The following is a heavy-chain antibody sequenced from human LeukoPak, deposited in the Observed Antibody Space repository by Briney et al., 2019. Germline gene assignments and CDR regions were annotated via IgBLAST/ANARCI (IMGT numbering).Heavy chain of an antibody. CDR2: INYSGST. J-gene: IGHJ3*02. V-gene: IGHV4-59*12. CDR3: ARGGRWSSSSAFDI. CDR1: GGSITNSY. D-gene: IGHD6-6*01. Sequence: SETLSLTCTVSGGSITNSYWNWIRQSPGKGLEWIGYINYSGSTNYNPSLKSRVTISVDTSKNQFSLKLSSVTAVDTAVYYCARGGRWSSSSAFDIWGQGTMVTVSS.